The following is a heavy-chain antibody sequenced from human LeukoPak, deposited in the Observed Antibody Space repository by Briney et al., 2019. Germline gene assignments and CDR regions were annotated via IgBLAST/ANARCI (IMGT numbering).Heavy chain of an antibody. V-gene: IGHV3-15*01. CDR1: GFTFSNAW. J-gene: IGHJ3*02. CDR3: ATAVSRYTLTWGGFDI. CDR2: IRRITDGGTT. D-gene: IGHD1-14*01. Sequence: GSLRLSCAASGFTFSNAWMNWVRQAPRKGLEWVGRIRRITDGGTTDYAAPVKGRFTISRDDSKNTLYLQMNSLKTEDAGVYYCATAVSRYTLTWGGFDIWGQGTRVTVSS.